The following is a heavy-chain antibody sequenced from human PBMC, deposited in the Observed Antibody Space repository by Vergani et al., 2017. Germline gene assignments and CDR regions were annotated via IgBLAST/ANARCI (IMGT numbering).Heavy chain of an antibody. D-gene: IGHD2-2*01. CDR1: GFTFSSYS. J-gene: IGHJ3*02. Sequence: EVQLVESGGGLVQPGGSLRLSCAASGFTFSSYSMNWVRQAPGKGLEWVSYISSSISTIYYADSVKGRFTISRDNAKNSLYLQMNSLRAEDTAVYYCASSDIVVVPAASAFDIWGQGTMVTVSS. CDR3: ASSDIVVVPAASAFDI. V-gene: IGHV3-48*01. CDR2: ISSSISTI.